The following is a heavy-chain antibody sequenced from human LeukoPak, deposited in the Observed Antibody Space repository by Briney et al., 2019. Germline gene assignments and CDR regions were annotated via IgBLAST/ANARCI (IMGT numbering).Heavy chain of an antibody. D-gene: IGHD5-24*01. CDR2: INWNGDSR. J-gene: IGHJ4*02. CDR3: ARTPRDGYNPLDY. V-gene: IGHV3-20*04. CDR1: GFKFDDYG. Sequence: GGSLRLSCTASGFKFDDYGMTWVRQAPGKGLEWVSDINWNGDSRGYAHSVRGRFTIYRDNSKNSLYLQMNSLRAEDTAVYYCARTPRDGYNPLDYWGQGTLVTVSS.